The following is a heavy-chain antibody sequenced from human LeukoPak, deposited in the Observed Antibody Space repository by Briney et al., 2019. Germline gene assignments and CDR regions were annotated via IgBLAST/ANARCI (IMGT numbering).Heavy chain of an antibody. Sequence: PGGSLRLSCAASGFTCRFYGKHGVPGAPGKALEGGADISYDGSNKYYAESVKGRFTISRDNSKNSLYMQMNSLRAEDTAVYYCARPQYYYDSSGYDSAFDIWGQGTMVTVSS. CDR1: GFTCRFYG. CDR3: ARPQYYYDSSGYDSAFDI. D-gene: IGHD3-22*01. V-gene: IGHV3-33*03. J-gene: IGHJ3*02. CDR2: ISYDGSNK.